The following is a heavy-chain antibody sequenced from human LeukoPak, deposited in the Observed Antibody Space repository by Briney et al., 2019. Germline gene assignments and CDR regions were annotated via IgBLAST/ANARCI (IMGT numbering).Heavy chain of an antibody. CDR2: IYYGGST. CDR1: GGSISSYY. Sequence: SETLSLTCTVSGGSISSYYWSWIRQPPGKGLEWIGYIYYGGSTNYNPSLKSRVTISVDTSKNQFSLRLSSVTAADTAVYYCARARLAYYYYMDVWGKGTTVTVSS. V-gene: IGHV4-59*01. J-gene: IGHJ6*03. CDR3: ARARLAYYYYMDV.